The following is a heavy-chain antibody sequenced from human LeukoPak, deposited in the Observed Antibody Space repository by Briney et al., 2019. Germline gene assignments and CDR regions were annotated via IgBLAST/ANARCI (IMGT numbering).Heavy chain of an antibody. CDR2: ISWNSGSI. CDR1: GFTFDDYA. V-gene: IGHV3-9*03. D-gene: IGHD6-13*01. CDR3: AKDISAPGAAVIA. J-gene: IGHJ4*02. Sequence: GRSLRLSCAASGFTFDDYAMHWVRQAPGKGLEWVSGISWNSGSIGYADSVKGRFTISRDNAKNSLYLQMNSLRAGDMALYYCAKDISAPGAAVIAWGQGTLVTVSS.